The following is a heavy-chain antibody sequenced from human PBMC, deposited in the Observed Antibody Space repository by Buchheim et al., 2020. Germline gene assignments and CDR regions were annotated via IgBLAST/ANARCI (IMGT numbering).Heavy chain of an antibody. Sequence: EVQLLESGGGLVQPGGSLRLSCAASGFTFSNYAMSWVRQAPGKGLEWVSGISGSGDSKYYADSVKGRFTISRDNSKNTLYLQMNSLRVEDTAVYYCAKARSAIAAAGTNYWGQGTL. D-gene: IGHD6-13*01. V-gene: IGHV3-23*01. J-gene: IGHJ4*02. CDR2: ISGSGDSK. CDR3: AKARSAIAAAGTNY. CDR1: GFTFSNYA.